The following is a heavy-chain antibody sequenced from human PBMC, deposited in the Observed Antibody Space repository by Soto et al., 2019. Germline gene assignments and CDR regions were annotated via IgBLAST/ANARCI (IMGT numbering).Heavy chain of an antibody. CDR3: ANGVSGIGSFDI. CDR2: IYWDDDK. V-gene: IGHV2-5*02. CDR1: GFSLSTSGVG. D-gene: IGHD6-19*01. J-gene: IGHJ3*02. Sequence: QITLKESGPTLVKPTQTLTLTCTFSGFSLSTSGVGVGWIRQPPGKALDWLALIYWDDDKRYSPSLKSRLTITKDTSKNQVVLRMTNMDPVDTATYYCANGVSGIGSFDIWSQGTMVTVSS.